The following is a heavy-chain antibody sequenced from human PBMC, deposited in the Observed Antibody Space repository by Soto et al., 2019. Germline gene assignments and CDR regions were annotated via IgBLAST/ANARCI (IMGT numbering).Heavy chain of an antibody. CDR2: IKNDGSSP. Sequence: GGSLRLSCAASGFTFSIYWMHWVRQAPGQGLVWVSHIKNDGSSPSYADSVKGRFTISRDNAKNTLYLQMNSLRAEDTAVYYCAKTCSGGSCFVDYYYGMDVWGQXSTVTVSS. CDR3: AKTCSGGSCFVDYYYGMDV. V-gene: IGHV3-74*01. D-gene: IGHD2-15*01. CDR1: GFTFSIYW. J-gene: IGHJ6*02.